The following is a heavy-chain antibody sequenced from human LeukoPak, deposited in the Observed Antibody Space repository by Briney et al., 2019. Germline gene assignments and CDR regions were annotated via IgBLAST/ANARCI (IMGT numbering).Heavy chain of an antibody. CDR1: GGSFSSYY. CDR3: ARPYYSGTYWFGS. Sequence: PSETLSLTCAVFGGSFSSYYWSWIRQTPGKGLEWIGEINHSGRTNYNPSLKSRVTLSVDTSKNQFSLKMSSVTAADTAVYYCARPYYSGTYWFGSWGQGTLVTVSS. CDR2: INHSGRT. D-gene: IGHD1-7*01. J-gene: IGHJ5*01. V-gene: IGHV4-34*01.